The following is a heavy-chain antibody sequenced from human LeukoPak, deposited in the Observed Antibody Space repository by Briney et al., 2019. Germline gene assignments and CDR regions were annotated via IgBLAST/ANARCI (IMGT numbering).Heavy chain of an antibody. CDR1: GFTFSSYG. D-gene: IGHD1-26*01. CDR2: ISHDGSRK. V-gene: IGHV3-30*18. Sequence: PGGSLRLSCAASGFTFSSYGMHWVRQAPGKGLEWVAVISHDGSRKQYADSVKGRFTISRDNSKNTLYLQMNSLRAEDTAVYYCAEGAVGATTNFYYTMDVWGQGTTVTVSS. CDR3: AEGAVGATTNFYYTMDV. J-gene: IGHJ6*02.